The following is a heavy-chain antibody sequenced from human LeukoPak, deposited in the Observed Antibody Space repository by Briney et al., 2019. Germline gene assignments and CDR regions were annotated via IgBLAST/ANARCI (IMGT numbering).Heavy chain of an antibody. CDR2: IYYSGST. V-gene: IGHV4-61*01. J-gene: IGHJ6*04. CDR3: ARVVYDIYYYYYYGMDV. CDR1: GGSVSSGSYY. Sequence: SETLSLTCTVSGGSVSSGSYYWSWIRQPPGKGLEWIGYIYYSGSTNYNPSLKSRVTISVDTSKNQFSLKLSSVTAADTAVYYCARVVYDIYYYYYYGMDVWGKGTTVTVSS. D-gene: IGHD3-9*01.